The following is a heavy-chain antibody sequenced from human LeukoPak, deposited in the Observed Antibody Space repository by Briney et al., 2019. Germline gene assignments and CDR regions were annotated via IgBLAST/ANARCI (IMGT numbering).Heavy chain of an antibody. CDR3: AKGVGSSWYFSIDY. D-gene: IGHD6-13*01. J-gene: IGHJ4*02. V-gene: IGHV3-9*01. CDR2: ISWNSGSI. Sequence: PGGSLRLSCAASGFTFDDYAMHWVRRAPGKGLEWVSGISWNSGSIGYADSVKGRFTISRDNAKNSLYLQMNSLRAEDTALYYCAKGVGSSWYFSIDYWGQGTLVTVSS. CDR1: GFTFDDYA.